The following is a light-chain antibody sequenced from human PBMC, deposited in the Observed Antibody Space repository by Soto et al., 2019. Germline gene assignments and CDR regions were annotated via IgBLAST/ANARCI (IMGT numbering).Light chain of an antibody. CDR1: QSVSNN. Sequence: EIVMTQSPATLSVSPGERATLSCRASQSVSNNLAWYQQKPGQAPRLLIYGASTSATGIPARFSGSGSGTEFTLTISSLQSEDFPVYYCQQYNSWPLTFGGGTKVAIK. CDR3: QQYNSWPLT. J-gene: IGKJ4*01. V-gene: IGKV3-15*01. CDR2: GAS.